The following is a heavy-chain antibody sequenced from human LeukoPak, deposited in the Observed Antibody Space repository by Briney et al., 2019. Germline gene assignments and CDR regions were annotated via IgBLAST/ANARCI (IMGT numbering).Heavy chain of an antibody. D-gene: IGHD2-2*01. CDR1: GGSISSYY. V-gene: IGHV4-59*08. CDR2: IYYSGST. Sequence: PSETLSLTCTVSGGSISSYYWSWIRQPPGKGLEWIGYIYYSGSTNYNPSLKSRVTISVDTSKNQFSLKLSSVTAADTAVYYCAARSTSQYYYYGMDVWGQGTTVTVSS. CDR3: AARSTSQYYYYGMDV. J-gene: IGHJ6*02.